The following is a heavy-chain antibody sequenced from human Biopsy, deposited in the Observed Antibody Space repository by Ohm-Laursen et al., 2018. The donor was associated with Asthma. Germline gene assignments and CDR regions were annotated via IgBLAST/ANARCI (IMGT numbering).Heavy chain of an antibody. J-gene: IGHJ3*02. D-gene: IGHD2-21*02. CDR1: GFTFSSYG. CDR3: ARDRSPGPYCGGDCYPDAFDI. Sequence: SLRLSCAASGFTFSSYGMHWVRQAPGKGLEWVAVISYDGSNKYYADSVKGRFTISRDNSKNTLYLQMNSLRAEDTAVYYCARDRSPGPYCGGDCYPDAFDIWGQGTMVTVSS. CDR2: ISYDGSNK. V-gene: IGHV3-30*03.